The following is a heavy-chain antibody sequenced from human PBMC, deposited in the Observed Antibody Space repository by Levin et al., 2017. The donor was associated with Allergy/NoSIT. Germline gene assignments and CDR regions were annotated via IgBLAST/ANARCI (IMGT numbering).Heavy chain of an antibody. J-gene: IGHJ4*02. CDR3: ARYILTGYYKNAFDY. D-gene: IGHD3-9*01. Sequence: PSETLSLTCAVYGGSFSGYYWSWIRQPPGKGLEWIGEINHSGSTNYNPSLKSRVTISVDTSKNQFSLKLSSVTAADTAVYYCARYILTGYYKNAFDYWGQGTLVTVSS. CDR2: INHSGST. CDR1: GGSFSGYY. V-gene: IGHV4-34*01.